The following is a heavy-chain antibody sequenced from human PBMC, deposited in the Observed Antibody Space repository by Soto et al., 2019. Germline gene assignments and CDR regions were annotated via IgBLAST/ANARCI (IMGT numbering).Heavy chain of an antibody. Sequence: TGLLHRLSSGASEFNFDDFELIWVRQAPGRGVEWVSFISDDSSRTYYADAVKGRFTISRDNSKYTLYLQMNSLTAVDTAVYACVKGGWLDFWGQGTLVTVSS. J-gene: IGHJ5*01. CDR3: VKGGWLDF. CDR1: EFNFDDFE. CDR2: ISDDSSRT. D-gene: IGHD3-16*01. V-gene: IGHV3-23*01.